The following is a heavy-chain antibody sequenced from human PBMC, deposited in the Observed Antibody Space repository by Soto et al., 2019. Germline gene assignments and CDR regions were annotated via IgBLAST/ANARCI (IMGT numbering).Heavy chain of an antibody. V-gene: IGHV3-30*18. CDR2: ISYDGTKT. CDR1: GFTFSIYA. Sequence: QVQLVESGGGVVQPGRSLRVSCAASGFTFSIYAMHWVRQAPGTGLEWVAVISYDGTKTYYADSVKGRFTISRDNSKNTVYLQMNSLRDEDTAVYYCAKDRAPRRQWLIGPFDYWGQGTLVTVSP. CDR3: AKDRAPRRQWLIGPFDY. D-gene: IGHD6-19*01. J-gene: IGHJ4*02.